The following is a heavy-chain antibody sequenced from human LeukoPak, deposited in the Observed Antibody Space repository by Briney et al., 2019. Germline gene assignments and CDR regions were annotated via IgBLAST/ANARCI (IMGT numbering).Heavy chain of an antibody. CDR1: GFTFSSYA. Sequence: PGGSLRLSCAASGFTFSSYAMHWVRQAPGKGLEWVAVISYDGSNKYYADSVKGRFTISRDNSKNTLYLQMNSLRAEDTAVYYCARVPDDSGSYHPFDYWGQGTLVTVSS. J-gene: IGHJ4*02. V-gene: IGHV3-30*04. D-gene: IGHD1-26*01. CDR2: ISYDGSNK. CDR3: ARVPDDSGSYHPFDY.